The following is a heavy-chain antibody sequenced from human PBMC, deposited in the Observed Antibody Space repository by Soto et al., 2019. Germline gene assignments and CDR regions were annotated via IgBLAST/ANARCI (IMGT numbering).Heavy chain of an antibody. CDR3: ATGGVHGSGGYYKLNH. Sequence: SETLSLTCAVSGGSISSGVHSWSWIRQPPGKGLEWIGYIYYTGSTFYKPALKSRVTMSVARSKNQFSLKLSSVTAADTAGYFCATGGVHGSGGYYKLNHWREGMLVTVS. D-gene: IGHD3-10*01. CDR1: GGSISSGVHS. CDR2: IYYTGST. V-gene: IGHV4-30-2*01. J-gene: IGHJ4*01.